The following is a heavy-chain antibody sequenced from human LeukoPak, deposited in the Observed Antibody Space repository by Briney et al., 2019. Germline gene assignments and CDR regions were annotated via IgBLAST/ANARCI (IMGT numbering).Heavy chain of an antibody. V-gene: IGHV3-21*01. Sequence: GGSLRLSCAASGFSFSCYSMNWVRQAQGEGLEGVSSISSSSGYIYYADSGRGRFTISRDNAKNSLNLQMNSRRAEDTAVYYCARDILELSYRFDYWGQGTLVTVSS. CDR1: GFSFSCYS. CDR3: ARDILELSYRFDY. CDR2: ISSSSGYI. J-gene: IGHJ4*02. D-gene: IGHD1-7*01.